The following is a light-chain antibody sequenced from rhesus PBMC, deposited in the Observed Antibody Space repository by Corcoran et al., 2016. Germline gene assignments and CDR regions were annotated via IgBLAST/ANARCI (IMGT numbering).Light chain of an antibody. CDR3: QQHDNSPLT. Sequence: DIQMTQSPSSLSASVGDRFTITCRASQGIRNWLAWYQQKPGKARKLPFYRASNLETGVPSRLSENGSGTDFTLTISSLQPEDIATYYCQQHDNSPLTFGVGTKVEIK. V-gene: IGKV1-69*01. CDR2: RAS. J-gene: IGKJ4*01. CDR1: QGIRNW.